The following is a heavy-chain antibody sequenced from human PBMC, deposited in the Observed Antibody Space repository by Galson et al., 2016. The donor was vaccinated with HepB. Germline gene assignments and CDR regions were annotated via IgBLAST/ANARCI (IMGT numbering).Heavy chain of an antibody. Sequence: TLSLTCAVSGASVSGRNWWSWVRQSPGKGLEWIGEVFHGGGANYNPSLRSRVAMSVDSSKNHVSLRLMSVTAADTGIYSCVSYLIQAWVGSYAFDTWGQRAMVTGSS. D-gene: IGHD3-10*01. CDR3: VSYLIQAWVGSYAFDT. CDR1: GASVSGRNW. CDR2: VFHGGGA. J-gene: IGHJ3*02. V-gene: IGHV4-4*01.